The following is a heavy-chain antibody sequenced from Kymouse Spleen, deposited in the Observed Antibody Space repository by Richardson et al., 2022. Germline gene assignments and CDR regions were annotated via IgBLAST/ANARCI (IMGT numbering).Heavy chain of an antibody. CDR3: AKDSIYDILTGYSVYYGMDV. CDR1: GFTFSSYA. CDR2: ISGSGGST. V-gene: IGHV3-23*04. D-gene: IGHD3-9*01. J-gene: IGHJ6*02. Sequence: EVQLVESGGGLVQPGGSLRLSCAASGFTFSSYAMSWVRQAPGKGLEWVSAISGSGGSTYYADSVKGRFTISRDNSKNTLYLQMNSLRAEDTAVYYCAKDSIYDILTGYSVYYGMDVWGQGTTVTVSS.